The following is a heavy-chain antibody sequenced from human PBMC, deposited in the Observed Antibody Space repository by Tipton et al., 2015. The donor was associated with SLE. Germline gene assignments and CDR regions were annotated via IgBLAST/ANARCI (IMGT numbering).Heavy chain of an antibody. V-gene: IGHV3-23*01. J-gene: IGHJ4*02. Sequence: SLRLSCAASGFTFSSSAMSWIRQAPGKGLEWVSTISGSGGSTYYADSVKGRFTISSDNSKNTLYLQLTSLRAEDTAAYYCAKDGPTGDAENWGQGTLVTVSS. CDR2: ISGSGGST. D-gene: IGHD7-27*01. CDR3: AKDGPTGDAEN. CDR1: GFTFSSSA.